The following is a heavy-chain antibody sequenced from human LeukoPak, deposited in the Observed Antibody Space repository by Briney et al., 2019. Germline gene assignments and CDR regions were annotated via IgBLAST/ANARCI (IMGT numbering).Heavy chain of an antibody. CDR1: GGSFSGYY. Sequence: PSETLSLTCAVYGGSFSGYYWSWFRQPPGKGLEWIGEINHSGSTNYNPSLKSRVTISVDTSKNQFSLKLSSVTAADTAVYYCARGGLLWFGELRGPLDYWGQGTLVTVSS. J-gene: IGHJ4*02. D-gene: IGHD3-10*01. CDR2: INHSGST. CDR3: ARGGLLWFGELRGPLDY. V-gene: IGHV4-34*01.